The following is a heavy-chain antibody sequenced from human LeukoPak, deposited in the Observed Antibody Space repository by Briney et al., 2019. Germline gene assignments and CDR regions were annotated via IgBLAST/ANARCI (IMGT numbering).Heavy chain of an antibody. CDR1: GGSISSSSYY. CDR3: ARDRYGSGSFDY. J-gene: IGHJ4*02. Sequence: TSETLSLTCTVSGGSISSSSYYWGWIRQPPGKGLEWIGSIYYSGSTYYNPSLKSRVTISVDTSKNQFSLKLSSVTAADTAVYYCARDRYGSGSFDYWGQGTLVTVSS. D-gene: IGHD3-10*01. V-gene: IGHV4-39*07. CDR2: IYYSGST.